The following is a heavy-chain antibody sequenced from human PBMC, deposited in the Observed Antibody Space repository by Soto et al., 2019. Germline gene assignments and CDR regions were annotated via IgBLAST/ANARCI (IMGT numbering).Heavy chain of an antibody. CDR1: GGSISSGDYY. V-gene: IGHV4-30-4*01. D-gene: IGHD2-15*01. CDR2: IYYSGST. J-gene: IGHJ4*02. Sequence: SETLSLTCTVSGGSISSGDYYWSWIRQPPGKGLEWIGYIYYSGSTYYNPSLKSRVTISVDTSKNQFSLKLSSVTAADTAVYYCARGVVVAATQGPLDYWGQGTLVTVSS. CDR3: ARGVVVAATQGPLDY.